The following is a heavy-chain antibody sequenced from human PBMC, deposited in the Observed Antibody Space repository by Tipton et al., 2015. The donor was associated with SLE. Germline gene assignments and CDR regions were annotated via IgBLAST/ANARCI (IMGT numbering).Heavy chain of an antibody. V-gene: IGHV4-4*08. D-gene: IGHD2-15*01. J-gene: IGHJ4*02. CDR1: GGSVSTYY. CDR2: SYISGST. Sequence: TLSLTCNVSGGSVSTYYWSWIRQPPGKGLEWIGRSYISGSTNYNPSLKSRVTISVDASKNQFSLKLSSVTAADTAVYYCARGTFSLLGIEADWGRGTLVTVSS. CDR3: ARGTFSLLGIEAD.